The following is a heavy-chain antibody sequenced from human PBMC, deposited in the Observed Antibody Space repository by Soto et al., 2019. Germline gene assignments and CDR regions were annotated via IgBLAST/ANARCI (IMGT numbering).Heavy chain of an antibody. CDR1: GGSISSGGYY. CDR2: IYYSGST. V-gene: IGHV4-31*03. J-gene: IGHJ5*02. Sequence: QVQLPESGPGLVKPSQTLSLTCTVSGGSISSGGYYWSWIRQHPGKVLEWIGYIYYSGSTYYNPSLKSRVTISVDTSKNQFSLKLSSVTAADTAVYYGARDHRLRLWELSKFAPWGQGSLVTVSS. D-gene: IGHD3-16*02. CDR3: ARDHRLRLWELSKFAP.